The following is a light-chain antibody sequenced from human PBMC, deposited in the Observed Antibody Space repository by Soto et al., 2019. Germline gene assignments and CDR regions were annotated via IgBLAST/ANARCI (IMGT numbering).Light chain of an antibody. CDR2: SAS. V-gene: IGKV3-20*01. CDR3: HQSGSSPLT. J-gene: IGKJ3*01. Sequence: EIVLTQSPATLSVSPGERATLSCTASQSISGHLDWYQQKPGQAPRLLISSASLRATGIPDRFSGSGSGTDFTLTISRLDPEDFAVYYCHQSGSSPLTFGPGTKV. CDR1: QSISGH.